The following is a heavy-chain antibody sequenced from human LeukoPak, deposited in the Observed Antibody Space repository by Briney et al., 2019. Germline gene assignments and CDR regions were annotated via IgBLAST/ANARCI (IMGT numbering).Heavy chain of an antibody. CDR3: TTLAPTTVTTAGDY. Sequence: GGSLRLSCAASGFTFSNAWMSWVRQAPGKGLEWVGRIKSKTDGGTTDYAAPVKGRFTISRDDSKNTLYLQMNSLKTEDTAVYYCTTLAPTTVTTAGDYWGQGTLVTVSS. CDR1: GFTFSNAW. J-gene: IGHJ4*02. CDR2: IKSKTDGGTT. D-gene: IGHD4-17*01. V-gene: IGHV3-15*01.